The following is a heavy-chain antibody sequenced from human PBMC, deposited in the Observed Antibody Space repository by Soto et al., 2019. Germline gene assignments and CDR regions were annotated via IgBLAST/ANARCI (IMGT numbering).Heavy chain of an antibody. CDR1: GFTFSSYA. J-gene: IGHJ6*02. CDR2: ISGSGGST. D-gene: IGHD3-3*01. Sequence: GSLRLSCAASGFTFSSYAMSWVRQAPGKGLEWVSAISGSGGSTYYADSVKGRFTISRDNSKNTLYLQMNSLRAEDTAVYYCAKDGPQGITIFGVVIPYYYYYGMDVWGQGTTVTVSS. CDR3: AKDGPQGITIFGVVIPYYYYYGMDV. V-gene: IGHV3-23*01.